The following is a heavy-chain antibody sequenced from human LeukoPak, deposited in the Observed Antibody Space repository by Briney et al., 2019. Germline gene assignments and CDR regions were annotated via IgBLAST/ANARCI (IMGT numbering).Heavy chain of an antibody. V-gene: IGHV3-23*01. CDR1: GFTFSSYA. D-gene: IGHD3-10*01. Sequence: GGSLRLSCVASGFTFSSYAMSWVRQAPGKGLEWVSSISASGGNTYYADSVQGRFTISRDNSKNTLYLQMNSLRAEDTVVFYCAKGDRSGSYSYLDYWGQGTLVTVSS. J-gene: IGHJ4*02. CDR2: ISASGGNT. CDR3: AKGDRSGSYSYLDY.